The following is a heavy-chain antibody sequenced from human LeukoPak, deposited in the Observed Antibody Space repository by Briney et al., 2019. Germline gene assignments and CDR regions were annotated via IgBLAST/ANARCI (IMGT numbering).Heavy chain of an antibody. J-gene: IGHJ6*02. CDR3: AKLGGTNSRDGMDV. CDR1: GYTFTSYG. D-gene: IGHD2-15*01. CDR2: ISAYNGNT. V-gene: IGHV1-18*01. Sequence: ASVKVSCKASGYTFTSYGISWVRQAPGQGLEWMGWISAYNGNTNYAQKLQGRVTMTTDTSTSTAYMELRSLRSDDTAVYYCAKLGGTNSRDGMDVWGQGTTVTVSS.